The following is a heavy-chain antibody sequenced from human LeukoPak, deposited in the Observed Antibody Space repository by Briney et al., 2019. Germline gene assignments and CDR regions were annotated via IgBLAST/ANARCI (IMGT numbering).Heavy chain of an antibody. CDR1: GYSISSGYS. CDR2: IYHSGNT. J-gene: IGHJ4*02. D-gene: IGHD2-2*01. CDR3: ARAQGYCTSTICYDYFDY. V-gene: IGHV4-38-2*02. Sequence: SETLSLTCTVSGYSISSGYSWGWIRQPPGKGLEWIGSIYHSGNTYYNPSLKSRVTISVDTSKNQFSLKLSSVPAADTAVYYCARAQGYCTSTICYDYFDYWGQGTLVTVSS.